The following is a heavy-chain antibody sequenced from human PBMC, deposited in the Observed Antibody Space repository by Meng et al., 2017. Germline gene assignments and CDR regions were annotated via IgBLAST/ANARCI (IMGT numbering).Heavy chain of an antibody. D-gene: IGHD1-1*01. J-gene: IGHJ4*02. Sequence: VQLVECGGGLVPPGGSLRLSCAASGFTFNNYWMHWVRQVPGKGLVWVSRISGDGSITNYADSVKGRFTISRDNAKNTLYLQMNSLRPEDTAVYYCLDEAPRSDYWGQGSLVTVSS. CDR1: GFTFNNYW. CDR2: ISGDGSIT. V-gene: IGHV3-74*01. CDR3: LDEAPRSDY.